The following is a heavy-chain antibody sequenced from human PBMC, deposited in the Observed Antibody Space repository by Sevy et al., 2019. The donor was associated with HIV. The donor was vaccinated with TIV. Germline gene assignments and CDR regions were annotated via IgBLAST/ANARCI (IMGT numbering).Heavy chain of an antibody. D-gene: IGHD4-17*01. CDR3: AKDSYGGYGGGVFDY. J-gene: IGHJ4*02. Sequence: GGSLRLSCAASGFTFSSYVMSWVRQAPGKGLEWVSGLSASGGTTYYADSVKGRFTISRDNSKNTLYLQMNRLRAEDTAVYYCAKDSYGGYGGGVFDYLGQGTLVTVSS. V-gene: IGHV3-23*01. CDR2: LSASGGTT. CDR1: GFTFSSYV.